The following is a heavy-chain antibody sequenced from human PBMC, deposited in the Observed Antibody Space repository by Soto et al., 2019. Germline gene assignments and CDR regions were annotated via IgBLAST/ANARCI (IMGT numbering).Heavy chain of an antibody. Sequence: QVQLQESGPGLVKPSETLSLTCTVSGGSMSSYYWSWIRQPPGKGLEWLGYIYYSGSTNYNPSLKSRVTISVDTSKNQLSLRLSSVTAADTAVYYCARGGSGNGYVYWGQGTLVTVSS. J-gene: IGHJ4*02. CDR3: ARGGSGNGYVY. CDR2: IYYSGST. CDR1: GGSMSSYY. D-gene: IGHD5-18*01. V-gene: IGHV4-59*01.